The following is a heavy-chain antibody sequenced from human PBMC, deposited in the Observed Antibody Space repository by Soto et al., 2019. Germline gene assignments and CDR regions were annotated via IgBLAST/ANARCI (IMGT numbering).Heavy chain of an antibody. CDR2: IYYSGST. CDR3: ARRLRLYSSSSSLFDY. J-gene: IGHJ4*02. D-gene: IGHD6-13*01. V-gene: IGHV4-39*01. Sequence: QLQLQESGPGLVKPSETLSLTCTVSGGSISSSSYYWGWIRQPPGKGLEWIGRIYYSGSTYYNPSLKSRVTISVDTSKNQFSLKLSSVTAADTAVYYCARRLRLYSSSSSLFDYWGQGTLVTVSS. CDR1: GGSISSSSYY.